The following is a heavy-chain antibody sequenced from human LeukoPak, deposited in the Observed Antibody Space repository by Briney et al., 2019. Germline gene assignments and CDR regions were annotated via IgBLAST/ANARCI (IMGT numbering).Heavy chain of an antibody. CDR2: INHSGST. V-gene: IGHV4-34*01. CDR3: ARSTMVRGVIRRGPPFDY. J-gene: IGHJ4*02. D-gene: IGHD3-10*01. CDR1: GGSFSGYY. Sequence: SETLSLTCAVYGGSFSGYYWSWIRQPPGKGLEWIGEINHSGSTNYNPSLKSRVTISVDTSKNQFSLKLSSVTAADTAVYYCARSTMVRGVIRRGPPFDYWGQGTLVTVSS.